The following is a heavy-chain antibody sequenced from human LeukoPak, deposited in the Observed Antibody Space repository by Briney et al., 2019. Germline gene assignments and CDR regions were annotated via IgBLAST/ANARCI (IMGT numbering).Heavy chain of an antibody. J-gene: IGHJ4*02. CDR3: ARENWTNDF. CDR1: GFTFTTYY. D-gene: IGHD1/OR15-1a*01. Sequence: GGSLRLSCAASGFTFTTYYMSWVRQAPGKGLEWVANINQDGGTKYYVDSVKGRFTISRDNAISSVFLQMNSLRAEDTAVYYCARENWTNDFRGQGTLVTVSS. CDR2: INQDGGTK. V-gene: IGHV3-7*01.